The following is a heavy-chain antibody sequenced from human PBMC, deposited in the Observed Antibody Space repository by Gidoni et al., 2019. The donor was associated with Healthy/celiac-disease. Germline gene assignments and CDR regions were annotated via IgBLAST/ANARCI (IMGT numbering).Heavy chain of an antibody. CDR1: AGSISSGSYY. J-gene: IGHJ4*02. V-gene: IGHV4-61*02. D-gene: IGHD3-22*01. CDR2: IYTSGRT. Sequence: QVQLQESGPGLVKPSPTLSLTCTVSAGSISSGSYYWSWIRQPAGKGLEWIGRIYTSGRTNYNPSLKSRVTISVDTSKNQFSLKLSSVTAADTAVYYCARARHYYDSSGYHGLGFDYWGQGTLVTVSS. CDR3: ARARHYYDSSGYHGLGFDY.